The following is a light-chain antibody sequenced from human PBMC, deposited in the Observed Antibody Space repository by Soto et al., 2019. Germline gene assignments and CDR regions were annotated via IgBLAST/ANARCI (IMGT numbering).Light chain of an antibody. Sequence: DIQMTQSPSTLSASVGDRVTITCRASQSVSGWLAWYQQRPWKAHKLLLYKASTLESGVPSKFSGSGYGTEFTLTTSTLQPDDFANYSCQQYDSYPLTFGGGTKVEIK. CDR3: QQYDSYPLT. CDR2: KAS. J-gene: IGKJ4*01. V-gene: IGKV1-5*03. CDR1: QSVSGW.